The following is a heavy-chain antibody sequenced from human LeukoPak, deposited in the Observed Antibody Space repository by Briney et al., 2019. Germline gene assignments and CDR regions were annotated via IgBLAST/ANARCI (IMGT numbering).Heavy chain of an antibody. CDR1: GFTSSSYA. CDR3: ARVGNCSGGSCYFDY. J-gene: IGHJ4*02. CDR2: ISYDGSNK. D-gene: IGHD2-15*01. V-gene: IGHV3-30-3*01. Sequence: GGSLRLSCAASGFTSSSYAMHWVRQAPGKGLEWVAVISYDGSNKYYADSVKGRFTISRDNSKNTLYLQMNSLRAEDTAVYYCARVGNCSGGSCYFDYWGQGTLVTVSS.